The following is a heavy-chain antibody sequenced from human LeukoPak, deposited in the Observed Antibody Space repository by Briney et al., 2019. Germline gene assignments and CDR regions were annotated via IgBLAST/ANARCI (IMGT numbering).Heavy chain of an antibody. D-gene: IGHD3-22*01. V-gene: IGHV4-30-2*01. J-gene: IGHJ3*02. CDR2: IYHSGST. CDR3: ARDTNYYEVQGGAFDI. Sequence: SETLSPTCAVSGGSISSGGYSWSWIRQPPGKGLEWIGYIYHSGSTYYNPSLKSRVTISVDRSKNQFSLKLSSVTAADTAVYYCARDTNYYEVQGGAFDIWGQGTMVTVSS. CDR1: GGSISSGGYS.